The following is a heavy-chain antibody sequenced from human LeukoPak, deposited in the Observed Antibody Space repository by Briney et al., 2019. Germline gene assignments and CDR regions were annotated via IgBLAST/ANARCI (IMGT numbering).Heavy chain of an antibody. CDR2: INPSNSYS. V-gene: IGHV5-10-1*01. CDR3: ARGGWLDDY. D-gene: IGHD6-19*01. J-gene: IGHJ4*02. Sequence: GESLKISCKGSGYIFTSYWISWVRQMPGKGLEWMGRINPSNSYSNYNPSFQGHVTFSVDKSIATAYLQWTTLKASDPAIYYCARGGWLDDYWGQGTLVTVSS. CDR1: GYIFTSYW.